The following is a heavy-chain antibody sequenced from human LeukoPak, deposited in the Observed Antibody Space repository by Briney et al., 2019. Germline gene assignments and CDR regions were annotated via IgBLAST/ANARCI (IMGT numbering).Heavy chain of an antibody. CDR1: GVSVSSGSYF. D-gene: IGHD5/OR15-5a*01. CDR3: ATFFDFWFGP. CDR2: IYHDGST. Sequence: SENLSLTCTVSGVSVSSGSYFWSWIRQPPGEGPQWIGYIYHDGSTNYSPSLRSRVSISVDTSKNQFSLKLSSVTTADTAVYFCATFFDFWFGPWGQGTQVTVSS. J-gene: IGHJ5*02. V-gene: IGHV4-61*01.